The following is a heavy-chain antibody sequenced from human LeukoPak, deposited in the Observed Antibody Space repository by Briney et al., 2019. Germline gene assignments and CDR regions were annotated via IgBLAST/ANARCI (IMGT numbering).Heavy chain of an antibody. V-gene: IGHV4-4*02. CDR3: ALYYYDSSGYYFDI. J-gene: IGHJ3*02. D-gene: IGHD3-22*01. CDR1: GGSISSSNW. CDR2: IYHSGST. Sequence: SPSETLSLTCAVSGGSISSSNWWSWVRQPPGKGLEWIGEIYHSGSTNYNPSLKSRVTISVDKSKNQFSLKLSSVTAADTAVYYCALYYYDSSGYYFDIWGQGTMVTVSS.